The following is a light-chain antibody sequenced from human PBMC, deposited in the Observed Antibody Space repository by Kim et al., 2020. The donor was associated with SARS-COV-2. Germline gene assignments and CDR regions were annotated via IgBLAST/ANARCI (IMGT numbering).Light chain of an antibody. Sequence: ASVGDRVTITCRASESLNDWLAWYQQKPGKTPKHLIYKASSLESGVPSRFSGGGSGTEFTLTISSLQPDDFATYYCQQYVTYLWTFGQGTKVDIK. V-gene: IGKV1-5*03. J-gene: IGKJ1*01. CDR2: KAS. CDR1: ESLNDW. CDR3: QQYVTYLWT.